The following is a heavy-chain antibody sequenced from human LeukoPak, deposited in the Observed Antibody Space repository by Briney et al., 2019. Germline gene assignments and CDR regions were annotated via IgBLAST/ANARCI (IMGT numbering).Heavy chain of an antibody. Sequence: PGGSLRLSCAASGFTFSSYAMSWVRQAPGKGLEWVSAISGSGGSTYYADSVKGRFTISRDNSKNTLYLQMNSLRAEDTAVYYCAKNFLFLVRVSGCPDYWGQGTLVTVSS. CDR2: ISGSGGST. D-gene: IGHD3-10*01. CDR3: AKNFLFLVRVSGCPDY. V-gene: IGHV3-23*01. CDR1: GFTFSSYA. J-gene: IGHJ4*02.